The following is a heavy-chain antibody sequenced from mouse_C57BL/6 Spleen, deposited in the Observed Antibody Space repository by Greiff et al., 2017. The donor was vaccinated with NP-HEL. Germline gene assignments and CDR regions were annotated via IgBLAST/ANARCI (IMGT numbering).Heavy chain of an antibody. CDR3: ARDDGNSHYYAMDY. CDR2: IYPGDGDT. J-gene: IGHJ4*01. V-gene: IGHV1-82*01. Sequence: QVQLQQSGPELVKPGASVKISCKASGYAFSSSWMNWVKQRPGKGLEWIGRIYPGDGDTNYNGKFKGKATLTADKSSSTAYMQLSSLTSEDSAVYFCARDDGNSHYYAMDYWGQGTSVTVSS. CDR1: GYAFSSSW. D-gene: IGHD2-1*01.